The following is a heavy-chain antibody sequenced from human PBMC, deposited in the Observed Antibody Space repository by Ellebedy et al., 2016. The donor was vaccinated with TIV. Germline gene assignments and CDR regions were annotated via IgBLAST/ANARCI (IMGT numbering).Heavy chain of an antibody. J-gene: IGHJ5*02. D-gene: IGHD1-7*01. V-gene: IGHV1-18*01. CDR3: ARDSNWNYPVGGDP. CDR2: ISAYNGNT. CDR1: GYTFTSYG. Sequence: ASVKVSCXASGYTFTSYGISWVRQAPGQGLEWMGWISAYNGNTNYAQKLQGRVTMTTDTSTSTAYMELRSLRSDDTAVYYCARDSNWNYPVGGDPWGQGTLVTVSS.